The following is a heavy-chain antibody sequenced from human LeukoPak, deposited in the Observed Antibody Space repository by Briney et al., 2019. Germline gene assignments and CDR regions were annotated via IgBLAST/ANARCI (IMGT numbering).Heavy chain of an antibody. D-gene: IGHD1-26*01. CDR2: ISSSGSTI. CDR3: AGPVGAAYN. Sequence: QSGGSLRLSCAASGFTFSSYSMSWVRQAPGKGLEWVSYISSSGSTIYYADSVKGRFTISRDNAKNSLYLQMNSLRAEDTAVYYCAGPVGAAYNWGQGTLVTVSS. J-gene: IGHJ4*02. V-gene: IGHV3-48*01. CDR1: GFTFSSYS.